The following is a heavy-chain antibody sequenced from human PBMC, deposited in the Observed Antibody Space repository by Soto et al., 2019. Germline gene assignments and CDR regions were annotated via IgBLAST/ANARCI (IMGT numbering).Heavy chain of an antibody. CDR1: GDTFTDYY. J-gene: IGHJ4*02. CDR3: ARGGHVVVVTAALDY. Sequence: QVQLMQSGAEVKKPGASVKVSCTASGDTFTDYYIHWVRQAPGQGLEWMGTVNPSGGHTTYAQHFLGRVTMTRDTSTSTLDIELTSLTSDDTAIYYCARGGHVVVVTAALDYWGQGTLVTVSS. CDR2: VNPSGGHT. D-gene: IGHD2-21*02. V-gene: IGHV1-46*01.